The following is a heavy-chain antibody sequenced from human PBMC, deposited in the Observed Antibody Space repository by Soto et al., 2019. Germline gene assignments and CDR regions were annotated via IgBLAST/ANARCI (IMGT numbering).Heavy chain of an antibody. CDR2: IIPIFGTA. J-gene: IGHJ6*02. Sequence: SVKVSCKASGGTFSIYAISWVRQAPGQGLEWMGVIIPIFGTANYAQKFQGRVTITADESTSTAYMELSSLRSEDTAVYYCARASIGGSNDDLYGMDVWGQGTKVTVS. CDR1: GGTFSIYA. V-gene: IGHV1-69*13. D-gene: IGHD1-1*01. CDR3: ARASIGGSNDDLYGMDV.